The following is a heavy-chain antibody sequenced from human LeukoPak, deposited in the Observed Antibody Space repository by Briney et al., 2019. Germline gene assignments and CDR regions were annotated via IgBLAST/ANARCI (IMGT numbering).Heavy chain of an antibody. CDR3: ARNDILTGYPLDAFDI. Sequence: GGFLRLSCAASGFTFSSYWMSRVRQAPGKGLEWVSYISSSSSTIYYADSVKGRFTISRDNAKNSLYLQMNSLRAEDTAVYYCARNDILTGYPLDAFDIWGQGTMVTVSS. D-gene: IGHD3-9*01. J-gene: IGHJ3*02. V-gene: IGHV3-48*01. CDR1: GFTFSSYW. CDR2: ISSSSSTI.